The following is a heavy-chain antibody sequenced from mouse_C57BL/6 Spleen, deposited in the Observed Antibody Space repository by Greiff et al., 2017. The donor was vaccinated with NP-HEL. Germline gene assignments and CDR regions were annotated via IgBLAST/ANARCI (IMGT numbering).Heavy chain of an antibody. V-gene: IGHV1-64*01. CDR3: ARRAYYYGSSYGFDY. CDR2: IHPNSGST. D-gene: IGHD1-1*01. Sequence: VKLQQPGAELVKPGASVKLSCKASGYTFTSYWMHWVKQRPGQGLEWIGMIHPNSGSTNYNEKFKSKATLTVDKSSSTAYMQLSSLTSEDSAVYYCARRAYYYGSSYGFDYWGQGTTLTVSS. CDR1: GYTFTSYW. J-gene: IGHJ2*01.